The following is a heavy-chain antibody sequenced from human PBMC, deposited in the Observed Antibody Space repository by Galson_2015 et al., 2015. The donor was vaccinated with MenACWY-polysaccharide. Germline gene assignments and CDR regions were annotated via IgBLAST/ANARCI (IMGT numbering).Heavy chain of an antibody. J-gene: IGHJ4*01. V-gene: IGHV3-33*01. D-gene: IGHD4-11*01. CDR3: ARDVHYNDYLVYYFDY. CDR1: DFTFSAHG. CDR2: IWYDGGKR. Sequence: SLRLSCAASDFTFSAHGMHWVRQAPGKGLEWVAAIWYDGGKRYYADAVEGRFAVSRDNSQSTLYLQMDSLGVEDTAMYYCARDVHYNDYLVYYFDYWGQGTLVTVSS.